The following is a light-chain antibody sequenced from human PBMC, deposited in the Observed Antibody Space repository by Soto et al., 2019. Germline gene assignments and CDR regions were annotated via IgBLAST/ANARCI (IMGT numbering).Light chain of an antibody. CDR2: DAS. Sequence: DIQMTQSPSTLPASVGDRVTITCRASQSISTWLAWYQQKPGKAPNLLIYDASSLESGVPSRFSGSGSGTEFTLTITSLQPDDFATYYCQQYNSYPWTFGQGTKVDIK. CDR1: QSISTW. V-gene: IGKV1-5*01. CDR3: QQYNSYPWT. J-gene: IGKJ1*01.